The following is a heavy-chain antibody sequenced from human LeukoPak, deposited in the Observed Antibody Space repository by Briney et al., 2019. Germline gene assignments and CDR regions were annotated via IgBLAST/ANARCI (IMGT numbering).Heavy chain of an antibody. D-gene: IGHD3-10*01. V-gene: IGHV4-39*07. CDR1: GASISGSNYY. Sequence: SETLSLTCAVSGASISGSNYYWGWIRQPPGKGLEWIGNIYSSGSTYYNPSLKSRVTISVDTSKNQFSLKLSSVTAADTAVYYCARDKLWFGEFKSPSLDYWGQGTLVTVSS. CDR3: ARDKLWFGEFKSPSLDY. CDR2: IYSSGST. J-gene: IGHJ4*02.